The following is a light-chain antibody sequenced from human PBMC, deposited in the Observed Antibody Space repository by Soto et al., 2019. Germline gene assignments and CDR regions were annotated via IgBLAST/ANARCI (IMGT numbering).Light chain of an antibody. CDR3: QQSHSIPWT. Sequence: DIQVSKSPSALSAFVGDRVTITCRASQSISSWLAWYQQKPGKAPKLLIYDASSLESGVPSRFSGSGSGTDFTLTISSLQPEDFATYYCQQSHSIPWTFGQGTKV. J-gene: IGKJ1*01. V-gene: IGKV1-5*01. CDR1: QSISSW. CDR2: DAS.